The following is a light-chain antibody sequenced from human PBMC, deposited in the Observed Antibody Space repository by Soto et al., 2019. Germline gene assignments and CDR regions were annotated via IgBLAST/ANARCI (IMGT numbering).Light chain of an antibody. CDR2: SAS. V-gene: IGKV3-20*01. Sequence: ENVLTQSPGTLSLSPGERATLSCRASQSVTSSYLAWYQQKPGQAPRLLIYSASSRATGVPARFSGSGSGTEFTLTINTLQPEDFAVYYCQQYYQWPSYTFGQGTK. J-gene: IGKJ2*01. CDR1: QSVTSSY. CDR3: QQYYQWPSYT.